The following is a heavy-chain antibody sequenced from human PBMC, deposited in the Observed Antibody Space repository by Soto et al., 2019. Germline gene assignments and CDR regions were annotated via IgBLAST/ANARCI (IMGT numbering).Heavy chain of an antibody. J-gene: IGHJ3*02. CDR1: GGSIISAGYY. Sequence: TLSLTCTVSGGSIISAGYYWSWIRQHPGKGLEWIGYIYYNGNTHYNPSLKSRVIISVDTSKNQFSLKLSSVTAADTAMYYCARDRDGNERAHAFDIWGRGTLVTASS. D-gene: IGHD1-1*01. CDR2: IYYNGNT. V-gene: IGHV4-31*03. CDR3: ARDRDGNERAHAFDI.